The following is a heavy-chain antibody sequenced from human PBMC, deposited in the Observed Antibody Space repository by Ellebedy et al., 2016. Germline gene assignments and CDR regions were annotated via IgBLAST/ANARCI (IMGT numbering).Heavy chain of an antibody. D-gene: IGHD4-17*01. Sequence: GESLKISXVASGFTFRNFFMSWVRQAPGGGLEWFSTISGDGDTTFSADSVKGRFTISRDNSRNTLYLQMDSLRAADTAVYYCYYGHYSASWGQGTLVTVSS. V-gene: IGHV3-23*01. CDR3: YYGHYSAS. CDR1: GFTFRNFF. CDR2: ISGDGDTT. J-gene: IGHJ4*02.